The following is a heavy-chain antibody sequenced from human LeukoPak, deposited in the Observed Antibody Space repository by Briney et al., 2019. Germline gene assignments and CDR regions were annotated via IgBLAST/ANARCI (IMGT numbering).Heavy chain of an antibody. D-gene: IGHD2-2*01. Sequence: ALVKVSCKASGYTFTGYYMHWVRQAPGQGLEWMGWINPNSGGTNYAQKFQGRVTMTRDTSISTAYMELRRLRSDDTAVYYCARVGYCSSTSCYSEFDYWGQGTLVTVPS. V-gene: IGHV1-2*02. CDR3: ARVGYCSSTSCYSEFDY. CDR2: INPNSGGT. J-gene: IGHJ4*02. CDR1: GYTFTGYY.